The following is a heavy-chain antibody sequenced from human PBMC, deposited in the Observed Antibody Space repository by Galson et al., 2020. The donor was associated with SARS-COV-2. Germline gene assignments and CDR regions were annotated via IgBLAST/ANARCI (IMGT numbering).Heavy chain of an antibody. CDR2: IRSDANSR. V-gene: IGHV3-74*01. CDR3: ARWGADIG. J-gene: IGHJ1*01. Sequence: GGSLRLSCAVSGFTFSSYWMNWVRQAPGKGLECMARIRSDANSRDYADAVKGRFTIPTDNAKNTRYLQMDSLTVEDAAVYYCARWGADIGWGQGTLVTVSS. D-gene: IGHD1-26*01. CDR1: GFTFSSYW.